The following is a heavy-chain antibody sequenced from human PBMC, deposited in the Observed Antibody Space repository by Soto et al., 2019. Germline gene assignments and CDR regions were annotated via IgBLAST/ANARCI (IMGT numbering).Heavy chain of an antibody. CDR3: ARDRWESPYYYGMDV. D-gene: IGHD1-26*01. J-gene: IGHJ6*02. V-gene: IGHV3-23*01. CDR2: IHGGGNSA. Sequence: GGSLRLSCAASGFTFSGYAMSWVRQAPGKGLEWVSVIHGGGNSAYYADSVKGRFTISRDNSKNTLYLQMNSLRAEDTAVYYCARDRWESPYYYGMDVWGQGTTVTVSS. CDR1: GFTFSGYA.